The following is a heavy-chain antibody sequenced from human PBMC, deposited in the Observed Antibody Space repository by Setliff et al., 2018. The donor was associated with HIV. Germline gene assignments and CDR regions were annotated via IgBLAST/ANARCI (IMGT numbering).Heavy chain of an antibody. V-gene: IGHV5-51*01. CDR1: GYSFTNYW. J-gene: IGHJ5*02. CDR2: IHPGGSDT. D-gene: IGHD3-10*01. CDR3: AISGSPDRRPT. Sequence: PGESLKISCEASGYSFTNYWIAWVRQMPGKGLEWMAIIHPGGSDTRYGPSFQGQVTISADKSINTAYLQWSSLKASDTAMYYCAISGSPDRRPTWGQGTLVTVSS.